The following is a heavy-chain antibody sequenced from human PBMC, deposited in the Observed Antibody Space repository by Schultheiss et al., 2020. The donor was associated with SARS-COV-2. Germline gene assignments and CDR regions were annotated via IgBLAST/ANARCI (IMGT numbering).Heavy chain of an antibody. CDR3: ARGGSSGWYWYFDL. J-gene: IGHJ2*01. CDR2: IYHSGST. D-gene: IGHD6-19*01. Sequence: SETLSLTCTVSGGSISSYSWSWIRQPPGKGLEWIGYIYHSGSTYYNPSLKSRVTISVDTSKNQFSLKLSSVTAADTAVYYCARGGSSGWYWYFDLWGRGTLVTVSS. V-gene: IGHV4-59*12. CDR1: GGSISSYS.